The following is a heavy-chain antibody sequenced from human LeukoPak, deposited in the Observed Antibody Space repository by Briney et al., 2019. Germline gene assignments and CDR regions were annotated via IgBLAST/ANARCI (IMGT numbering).Heavy chain of an antibody. CDR3: ASISSGHYYVGSLAFDI. V-gene: IGHV3-53*01. CDR2: IYSGGST. J-gene: IGHJ3*02. Sequence: GESLRLSCAASGFTVSSNYMSWVRQAPGKGLEWVSVIYSGGSTYYADSVKGRFTISRDNSKNTLYLQMNSLRAEDTAVYYCASISSGHYYVGSLAFDIRGQGTMVTVSS. CDR1: GFTVSSNY. D-gene: IGHD3-22*01.